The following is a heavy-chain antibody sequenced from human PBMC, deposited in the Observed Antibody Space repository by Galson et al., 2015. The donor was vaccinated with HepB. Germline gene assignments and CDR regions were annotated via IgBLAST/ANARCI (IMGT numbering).Heavy chain of an antibody. CDR2: FDPDDGET. J-gene: IGHJ5*02. Sequence: SVKVSCKVSGYTLTELSMHWVRQAPGKGLEWMGGFDPDDGETIYAQKFPGRVSMTEDTSTDTAYMELSSLRSEDTAMYYCTTETITTDDTGSPSNWFDPWGQGTLVTVSS. CDR1: GYTLTELS. CDR3: TTETITTDDTGSPSNWFDP. D-gene: IGHD1-1*01. V-gene: IGHV1-24*01.